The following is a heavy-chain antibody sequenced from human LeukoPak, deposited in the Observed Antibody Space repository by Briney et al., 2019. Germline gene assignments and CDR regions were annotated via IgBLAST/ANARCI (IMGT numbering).Heavy chain of an antibody. CDR3: ARDLQYYYGSNNYFDY. D-gene: IGHD3-10*01. Sequence: GASVKVSCKASGGTFSSYAISWVRQAPGQGLEWMGGIIPIFGTANYAQKFQGRVTITADESTSTAYMELSSLRSEDTAVYYCARDLQYYYGSNNYFDYWGQGTLVTVSS. CDR1: GGTFSSYA. V-gene: IGHV1-69*13. J-gene: IGHJ4*02. CDR2: IIPIFGTA.